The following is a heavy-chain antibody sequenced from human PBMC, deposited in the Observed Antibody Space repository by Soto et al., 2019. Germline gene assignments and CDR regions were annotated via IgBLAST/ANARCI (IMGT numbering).Heavy chain of an antibody. Sequence: QVQLQESGPGLVKPSETLSLTCTVSGGSISGYYWSWIRQPPGKGLEWLGNIYYSGTTNYNPSLKSRVTLSIDTSKSQFSLKLSSVTAAGTAIYYCARCYCSSTRCASYFDYWGQGTLVTVSS. CDR1: GGSISGYY. J-gene: IGHJ4*02. D-gene: IGHD2-2*01. CDR3: ARCYCSSTRCASYFDY. V-gene: IGHV4-59*08. CDR2: IYYSGTT.